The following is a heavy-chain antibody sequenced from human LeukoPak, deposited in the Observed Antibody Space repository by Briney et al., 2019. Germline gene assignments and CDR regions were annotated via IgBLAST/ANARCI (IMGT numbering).Heavy chain of an antibody. Sequence: SETLSLTCTVSGGSINSTNYYWGWIRQPPGKGLEWIGSIYYSGSTYYNPSLRSRVTISVDTSKNQFSLKLTSVTAADTAVYYCARGRLYCSGGSCYPWFDPWGQGTLVTVSS. CDR2: IYYSGST. D-gene: IGHD2-15*01. V-gene: IGHV4-39*01. J-gene: IGHJ5*02. CDR3: ARGRLYCSGGSCYPWFDP. CDR1: GGSINSTNYY.